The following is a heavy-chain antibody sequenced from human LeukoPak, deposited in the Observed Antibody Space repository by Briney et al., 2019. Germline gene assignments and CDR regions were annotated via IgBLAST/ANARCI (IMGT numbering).Heavy chain of an antibody. Sequence: GGSLRLSCAASGFTFSSYWMSWVRQAPGKGLEWVANIKQDGSEKYYVDSVKGRFTISGDNAKNSLYLQMNSLRAEDTAVYYCARDPSIDAFDIWGQGTMVTVSS. V-gene: IGHV3-7*01. CDR1: GFTFSSYW. J-gene: IGHJ3*02. CDR2: IKQDGSEK. CDR3: ARDPSIDAFDI.